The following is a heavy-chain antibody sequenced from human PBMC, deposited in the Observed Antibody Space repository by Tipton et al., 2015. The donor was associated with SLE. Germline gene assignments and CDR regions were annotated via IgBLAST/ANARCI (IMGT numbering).Heavy chain of an antibody. V-gene: IGHV4-59*12. CDR1: SASISSYF. D-gene: IGHD2-15*01. CDR2: IYYSGST. J-gene: IGHJ4*02. CDR3: ARDIGVVEY. Sequence: TLSLTCTVSSASISSYFWSWIRQPPGKRLESIGYIYYSGSTNYNPSLRSRVTISVDTSKKQISLNLTSVTAADTAVYYCARDIGVVEYWGQGTLVTVSP.